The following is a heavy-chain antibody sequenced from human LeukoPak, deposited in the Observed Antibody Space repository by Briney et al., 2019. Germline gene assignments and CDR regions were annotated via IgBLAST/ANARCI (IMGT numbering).Heavy chain of an antibody. CDR1: GFTFSDYY. CDR2: ISSSSSYT. Sequence: GGSLRLSCAASGFTFSDYYMSWIRQAPGKGLEWVSYISSSSSYTNYADSVKGRFTISRDNAKNSLYLQMNSLRAEDTAVYYCARTSGSDNIVVVPAAINYWGQGTLVTVSS. V-gene: IGHV3-11*03. J-gene: IGHJ4*02. D-gene: IGHD2-2*01. CDR3: ARTSGSDNIVVVPAAINY.